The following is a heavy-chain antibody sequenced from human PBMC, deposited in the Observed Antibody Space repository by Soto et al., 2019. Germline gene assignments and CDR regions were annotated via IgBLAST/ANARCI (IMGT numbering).Heavy chain of an antibody. CDR1: GFTFSSYS. CDR3: ARDYYYDSSGYYAGFDY. V-gene: IGHV3-21*01. CDR2: ISSSSRYI. D-gene: IGHD3-22*01. J-gene: IGHJ4*02. Sequence: GGSLRLSCAASGFTFSSYSMNLVRQAPGKGLAWDSSISSSSRYIYYADSVKGRFTISRDNAKNSLYLQMTSLRAEDTAVYYCARDYYYDSSGYYAGFDYWGQGTLVTVSS.